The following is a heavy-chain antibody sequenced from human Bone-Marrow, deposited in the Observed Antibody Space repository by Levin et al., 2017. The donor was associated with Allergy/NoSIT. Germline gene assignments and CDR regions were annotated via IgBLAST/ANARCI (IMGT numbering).Heavy chain of an antibody. Sequence: SETLSLTCTVSGGSISSYYWSWIRQPPGKGLEWIGYISYSGNTDYNPSLTSRVTMSVDTSKNQFSLKLTSVTVADTAVYYCARFGEGSTYYYDSSGPHSPYPYYGLDVWGQGTTVTVS. J-gene: IGHJ6*02. CDR2: ISYSGNT. V-gene: IGHV4-59*08. CDR3: ARFGEGSTYYYDSSGPHSPYPYYGLDV. D-gene: IGHD3-22*01. CDR1: GGSISSYY.